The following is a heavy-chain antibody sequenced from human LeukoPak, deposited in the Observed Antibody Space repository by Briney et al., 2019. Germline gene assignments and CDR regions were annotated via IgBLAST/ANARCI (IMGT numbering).Heavy chain of an antibody. CDR2: INSDGSST. CDR3: ASTNRLDY. CDR1: GFTFSSYW. Sequence: PGGSLRLSCAASGFTFSSYWIPWIRQAPGKGLVWVSRINSDGSSTSYADSVKGRVTISRDNAKNTLYLQMNSLRAEDTAVYYCASTNRLDYWGQGTLVTVSS. V-gene: IGHV3-74*01. D-gene: IGHD2/OR15-2a*01. J-gene: IGHJ4*02.